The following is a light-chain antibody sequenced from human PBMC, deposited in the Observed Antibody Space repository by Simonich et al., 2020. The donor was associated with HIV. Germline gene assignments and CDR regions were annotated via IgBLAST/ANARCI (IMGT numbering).Light chain of an antibody. J-gene: IGKJ2*01. Sequence: DIVMTQSPDSLAVSLGERATFNCKSSRSVLYSSNNKNYLAWYQQKPRQPPKLLIYWASTRESGVPDRFSASGSGTDFTLTISSLQAEDVAVYFCQQCHSHPHTFGQGTKVEIK. V-gene: IGKV4-1*01. CDR2: WAS. CDR3: QQCHSHPHT. CDR1: RSVLYSSNNKNY.